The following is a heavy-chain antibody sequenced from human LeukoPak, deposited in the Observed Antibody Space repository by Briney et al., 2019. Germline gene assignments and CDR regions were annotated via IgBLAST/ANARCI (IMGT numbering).Heavy chain of an antibody. CDR2: IYSAGHT. Sequence: GGSLRLSCGASGITVRNNYMSWVRQAPGKGLEWVSIIYSAGHTYYADFVKGRFTISRDSSKDTLYLQMNSLRAEDTAVYYCARRLSSSWSHDYWGQGTLVTVSS. J-gene: IGHJ4*02. V-gene: IGHV3-66*01. CDR3: ARRLSSSWSHDY. D-gene: IGHD6-13*01. CDR1: GITVRNNY.